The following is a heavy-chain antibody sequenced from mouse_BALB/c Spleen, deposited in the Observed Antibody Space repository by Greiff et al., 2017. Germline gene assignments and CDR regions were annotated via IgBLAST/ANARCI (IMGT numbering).Heavy chain of an antibody. CDR2: IWAGGST. CDR3: ARDRYDRYAMDY. D-gene: IGHD2-14*01. J-gene: IGHJ4*01. CDR1: GFSLTSYG. V-gene: IGHV2-9*02. Sequence: VQGVESGPGLVAPSQSLSITCTVSGFSLTSYGVHWVRQPPGKGLEWLGVIWAGGSTNYNSALMSRLSISKDNSKSQVFLKMNSLQTDDTAMYYCARDRYDRYAMDYWGQGTSVTVSS.